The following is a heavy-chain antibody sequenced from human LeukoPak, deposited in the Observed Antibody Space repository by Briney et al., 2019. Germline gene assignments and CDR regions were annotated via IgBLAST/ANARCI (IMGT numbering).Heavy chain of an antibody. CDR2: ISYDGSNK. CDR1: GFTFSSYA. D-gene: IGHD5-24*01. Sequence: GGSLRLSCAASGFTFSSYAMHWVRQAPGKGLEWVAVISYDGSNKYYADSVKGRFTISGDNSKNTLYLQMNSLRAEDTAVYYCARPRRDGYNLPYWGQGTLVTVSS. J-gene: IGHJ4*02. V-gene: IGHV3-30-3*01. CDR3: ARPRRDGYNLPY.